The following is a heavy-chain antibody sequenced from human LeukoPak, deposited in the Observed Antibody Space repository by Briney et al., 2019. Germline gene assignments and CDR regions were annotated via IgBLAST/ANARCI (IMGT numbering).Heavy chain of an antibody. J-gene: IGHJ2*01. V-gene: IGHV4-4*02. CDR2: IYHSGST. Sequence: SRTLSLTCAVSGGSISISNSNWWSWVRQPPGKGLEWIGEIYHSGSTNYNPSLKSRVTISVDKSKNQFSLKLSSVAAADTAVYYCARDLHGGNSFTSDWYFDLWGRGTLVTVSS. D-gene: IGHD4-23*01. CDR1: GGSISISNSNW. CDR3: ARDLHGGNSFTSDWYFDL.